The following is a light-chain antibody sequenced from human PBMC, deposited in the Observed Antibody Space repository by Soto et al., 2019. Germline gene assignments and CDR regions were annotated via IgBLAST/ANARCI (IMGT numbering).Light chain of an antibody. Sequence: DLVMTQSPLSLPVTPGEPASISCRSSQSLLHSNGYNYLDWYLQKPGQSPQLLIYLGSNRASGXXXXXXXXXSGTDVTLKISRVEAEDVGVYYCMRTFGQGTKVEIK. CDR2: LGS. CDR1: QSLLHSNGYNY. J-gene: IGKJ1*01. CDR3: MRT. V-gene: IGKV2-28*01.